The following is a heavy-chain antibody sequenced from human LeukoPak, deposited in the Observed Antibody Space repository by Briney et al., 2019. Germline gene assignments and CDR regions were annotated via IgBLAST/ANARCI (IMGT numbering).Heavy chain of an antibody. V-gene: IGHV3-23*01. D-gene: IGHD3-22*01. CDR3: ARDRASLSSGYTDY. Sequence: PGGSLRLSCAASGFAFRSFDMSWVRQAPGKGLEWVSSLSGSGDTTYYADSVKGRFTISRDNSNNTLYLQMNSLRAEDTAVYYCARDRASLSSGYTDYWGQGTLVTVSS. CDR2: LSGSGDTT. CDR1: GFAFRSFD. J-gene: IGHJ4*02.